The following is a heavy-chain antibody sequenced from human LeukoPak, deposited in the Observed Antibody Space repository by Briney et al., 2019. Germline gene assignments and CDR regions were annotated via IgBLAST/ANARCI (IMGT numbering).Heavy chain of an antibody. CDR2: ISSSSSYI. CDR3: ASQVVAANSPRDY. Sequence: PGGSLRLSCAASGFTFSSYSMNWVRQAPGKGLEWVSSISSSSSYIYYADSVKGRFTISRDNAKNSLYLQMNSLRAEDTAVYYCASQVVAANSPRDYWGQGTLVTVSS. D-gene: IGHD2-15*01. V-gene: IGHV3-21*01. CDR1: GFTFSSYS. J-gene: IGHJ4*02.